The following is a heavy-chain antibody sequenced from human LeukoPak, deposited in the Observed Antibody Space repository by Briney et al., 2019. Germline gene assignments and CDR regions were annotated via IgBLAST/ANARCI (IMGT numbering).Heavy chain of an antibody. CDR3: ARAPYDSSGYPIWFAFDI. CDR2: INHSGST. J-gene: IGHJ3*02. CDR1: GGSFSGYY. D-gene: IGHD3-22*01. V-gene: IGHV4-34*01. Sequence: SETLSLTCAVYGGSFSGYYWSWIRQPPGKGLEWIGEINHSGSTNYNPSLKSRVTISVDTSKNQFSLKLSSVTAADTAVYYCARAPYDSSGYPIWFAFDIWGQGTMVTVSS.